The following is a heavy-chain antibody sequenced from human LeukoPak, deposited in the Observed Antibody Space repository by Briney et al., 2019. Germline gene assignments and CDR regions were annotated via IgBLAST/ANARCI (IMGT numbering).Heavy chain of an antibody. CDR2: INPNSGGT. J-gene: IGHJ3*02. D-gene: IGHD5-18*01. Sequence: GASVKVSCKASGYTFTGYYMHWVRQAPGQGLEWMGRINPNSGGTNYAQKFQGRVTMTRDTSISTAYMELSRLRSDDTAVYYCARVMGGIQLWLGAHAFDIWGQGTMVTVSS. CDR1: GYTFTGYY. CDR3: ARVMGGIQLWLGAHAFDI. V-gene: IGHV1-2*06.